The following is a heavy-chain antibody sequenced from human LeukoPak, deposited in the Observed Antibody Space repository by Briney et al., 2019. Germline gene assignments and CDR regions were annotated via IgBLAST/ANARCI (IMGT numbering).Heavy chain of an antibody. D-gene: IGHD2-15*01. J-gene: IGHJ3*02. CDR2: FFYGGST. Sequence: SETLSLTCSVSGDSISSSTYYWGWIRQPPKKGLEWVGSFFYGGSTYYNPSLKSRVTISVDTSKNQFSLKLSSVTAADTAVYYYARDRCSGGSCYSPDAFDIWGQGTMVTVSS. CDR3: ARDRCSGGSCYSPDAFDI. V-gene: IGHV4-39*07. CDR1: GDSISSSTYY.